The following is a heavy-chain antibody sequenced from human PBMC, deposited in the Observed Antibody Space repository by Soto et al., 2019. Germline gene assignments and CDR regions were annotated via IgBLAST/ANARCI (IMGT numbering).Heavy chain of an antibody. Sequence: QVQLVQSGAEVKEPGDSVRVSCEASGYTFTAYYIHWVRQAPGQGLEWMGWINPKFGATTYAKHFQGRLTLTRDMSISTVYMDLSRLTSDDTAIYYCARNMDYYYGPGSGNGHGVWGQGTTVNVFS. J-gene: IGHJ6*02. CDR1: GYTFTAYY. D-gene: IGHD3-10*01. CDR3: ARNMDYYYGPGSGNGHGV. CDR2: INPKFGAT. V-gene: IGHV1-2*02.